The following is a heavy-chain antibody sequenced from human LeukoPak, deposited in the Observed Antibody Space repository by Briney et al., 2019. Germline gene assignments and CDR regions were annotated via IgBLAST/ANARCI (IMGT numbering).Heavy chain of an antibody. J-gene: IGHJ3*02. CDR3: ARVSSGAFDI. V-gene: IGHV3-9*01. CDR2: ISWNSGSI. CDR1: GFTFSKHA. Sequence: GGSLRLSCETSGFTFSKHALNWVRQAPGKGLEWVSGISWNSGSIGYADSVKGRFTISRDNAKNSLYLQMNSLRAEDTAVYYCARVSSGAFDIWGQGTMVTVSS. D-gene: IGHD3-10*01.